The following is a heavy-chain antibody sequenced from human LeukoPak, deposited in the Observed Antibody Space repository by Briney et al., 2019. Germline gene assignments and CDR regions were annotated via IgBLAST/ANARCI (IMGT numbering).Heavy chain of an antibody. Sequence: SQTLSLTXTVSGGSISSGDYYWSWIRQPPGKGLEWLGYIYYSGSTYYNPSLKSRVTISVDTSKNQFSLKLSSVTAADTAVYYCARDSPIAAAGTGTRAFDIWGQGTMVTVSS. CDR1: GGSISSGDYY. CDR3: ARDSPIAAAGTGTRAFDI. J-gene: IGHJ3*02. D-gene: IGHD6-13*01. CDR2: IYYSGST. V-gene: IGHV4-30-4*08.